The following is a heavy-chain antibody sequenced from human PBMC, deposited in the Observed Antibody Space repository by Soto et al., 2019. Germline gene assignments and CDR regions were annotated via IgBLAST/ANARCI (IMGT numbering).Heavy chain of an antibody. V-gene: IGHV3-21*01. D-gene: IGHD6-19*01. CDR3: ARAAIAVADIDY. CDR2: ISSSSSYI. CDR1: GFTFSSYS. J-gene: IGHJ4*02. Sequence: PGGSLRLSCAASGFTFSSYSMNWVRQAPGKGLEWVSSISSSSSYIYYADSVKGRFTISRDNAKNSLYLQMNSLRAEDTAVYYCARAAIAVADIDYWGQGTLVTVSS.